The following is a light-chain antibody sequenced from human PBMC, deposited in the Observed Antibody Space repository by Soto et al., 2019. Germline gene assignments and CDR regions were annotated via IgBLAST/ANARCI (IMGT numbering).Light chain of an antibody. CDR1: QSVNSGY. CDR2: GTS. J-gene: IGKJ3*01. Sequence: EIVLTQSPATLSLSPGERATLSCRSSQSVNSGYLAWFQQKRGRAPRLLIYGTSGRATGIPDRFSGNGSRTDFTLTISRLEPEDFGVYYCQQYGDSVFTFGPGTKVEIK. CDR3: QQYGDSVFT. V-gene: IGKV3-20*01.